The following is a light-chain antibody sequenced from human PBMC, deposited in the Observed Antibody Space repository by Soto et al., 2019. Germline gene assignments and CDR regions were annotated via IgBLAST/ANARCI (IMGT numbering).Light chain of an antibody. V-gene: IGLV1-40*01. Sequence: QSVLTQPPSVSGAPGQRVTISCTGSSSNIGAGYDVHWYQQLPGTAPKLLIYGNSNRPSGVPDRFSGSKSGTSASLAITGLRDEDEADYYCQSYDSSLGGWVFGGGTKLTVL. CDR2: GNS. J-gene: IGLJ3*02. CDR3: QSYDSSLGGWV. CDR1: SSNIGAGYD.